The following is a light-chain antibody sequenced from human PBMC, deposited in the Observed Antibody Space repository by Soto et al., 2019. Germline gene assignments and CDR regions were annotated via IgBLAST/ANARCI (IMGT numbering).Light chain of an antibody. V-gene: IGKV3-15*01. CDR2: GAS. CDR1: QSIGSS. CDR3: QQYKNWPPIT. J-gene: IGKJ5*01. Sequence: EIVMTQSPATLSVSPGERATLSCRASQSIGSSLAWYQQEPGQAPRLLIYGASTRATGIPAGFSGSGSGTEFTLTISSLQSEDFAVYFCQQYKNWPPITFGQGTRLEIK.